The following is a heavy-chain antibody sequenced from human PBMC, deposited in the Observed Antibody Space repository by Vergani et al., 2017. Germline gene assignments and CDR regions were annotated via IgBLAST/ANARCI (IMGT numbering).Heavy chain of an antibody. CDR3: ARDSIVVEYYYYYGVDV. D-gene: IGHD3-22*01. J-gene: IGHJ6*02. CDR1: GVTFSRYT. V-gene: IGHV1-69*08. Sequence: QVQLVQSGAEVEKPGASVKVSCKASGVTFSRYTISWVRQAPGQGLEWMGRIIPILGIANYAQKFQGRVTITADKSTGTAYMDLSSLRSEDTAVYYCARDSIVVEYYYYYGVDVWGQGTTVTVSS. CDR2: IIPILGIA.